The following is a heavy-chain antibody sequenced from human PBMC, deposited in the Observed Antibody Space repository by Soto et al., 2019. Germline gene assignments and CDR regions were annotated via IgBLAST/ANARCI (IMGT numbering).Heavy chain of an antibody. CDR3: ASDMSTT. D-gene: IGHD2-2*01. V-gene: IGHV1-8*01. J-gene: IGHJ5*02. Sequence: QVQLVQSGAEVKKPGASVKVSCKASGYTFTSHDINWMRQATGQGLEWMGWMNPNTGHTNYAQKFQYRVTITSDTSISTAYMELTNLRSEDTAIYYCASDMSTTWGQGTLVTVSS. CDR2: MNPNTGHT. CDR1: GYTFTSHD.